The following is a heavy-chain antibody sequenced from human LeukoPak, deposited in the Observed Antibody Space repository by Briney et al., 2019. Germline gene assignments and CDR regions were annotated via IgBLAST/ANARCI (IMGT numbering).Heavy chain of an antibody. V-gene: IGHV3-33*01. J-gene: IGHJ4*02. CDR3: ATGSGHYYGH. CDR2: AYHDGYYGNSQ. D-gene: IGHD3-22*01. Sequence: GGSLRLSCIASGSTFSSYGMHWVRQAPGKGLEWVAVAYHDGYYGNSQYYADSVKGRFTISRDNSEKTLYLQMSSLRAENTAVYYCATGSGHYYGHWGQGTLVSVSS. CDR1: GSTFSSYG.